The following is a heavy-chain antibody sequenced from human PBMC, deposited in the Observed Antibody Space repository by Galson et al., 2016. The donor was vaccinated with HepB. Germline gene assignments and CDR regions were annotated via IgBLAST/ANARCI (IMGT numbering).Heavy chain of an antibody. D-gene: IGHD2-21*01. CDR1: GFTFTNYW. Sequence: SLRLSCAASGFTFTNYWMSWVRQAPGKGLEWVAQINQDANEKYYVASVKGRFPLSRDHATNSLYLQMNSLRAEDTAVYYCARDATRGGDFDYCAQGTLVIVSS. V-gene: IGHV3-7*01. J-gene: IGHJ4*02. CDR3: ARDATRGGDFDY. CDR2: INQDANEK.